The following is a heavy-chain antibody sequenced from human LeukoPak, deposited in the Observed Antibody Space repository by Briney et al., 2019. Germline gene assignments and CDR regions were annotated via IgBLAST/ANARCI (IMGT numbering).Heavy chain of an antibody. CDR2: IYYSGST. CDR3: ARGPDRIAAAGILDY. CDR1: GGSISSSSYY. J-gene: IGHJ4*02. Sequence: KPSETLSLTCTVSGGSISSSSYYWGWIRQPPGKGLEWIGSIYYSGSTYYNPSLKSRVTISVDTSKNQFSLKLSSATAADTAVYYCARGPDRIAAAGILDYWGQGTLVTVSS. D-gene: IGHD6-13*01. V-gene: IGHV4-39*07.